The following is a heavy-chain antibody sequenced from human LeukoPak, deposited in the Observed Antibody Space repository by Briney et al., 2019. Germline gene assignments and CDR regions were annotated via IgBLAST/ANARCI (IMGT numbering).Heavy chain of an antibody. V-gene: IGHV1-46*02. D-gene: IGHD3-22*01. CDR2: INPSAGTT. J-gene: IGHJ4*02. CDR1: GHTFNSYF. Sequence: ASVKVSCKASGHTFNSYFIHWVRQAPGQGLEWMGIINPSAGTTSYAQKFQGRVTMTRGTSTNTVYMDLTSLTSEDTAVYYCATTDGGYYSRFYWGQGTLVTVSS. CDR3: ATTDGGYYSRFY.